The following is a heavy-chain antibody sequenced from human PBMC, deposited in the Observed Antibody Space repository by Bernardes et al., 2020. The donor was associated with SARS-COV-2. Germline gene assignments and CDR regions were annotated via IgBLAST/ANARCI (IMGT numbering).Heavy chain of an antibody. CDR1: GFTFSNYA. Sequence: GGSLRLSCAASGFTFSNYAMNWVRQAPGKGLEWVSGISGRGGTTFYADSVKGRFTVSRDNFKNMLYLQLISLRAEDTAVYYCAKDSVDGGSGYYYGDYCGVDVWGQGTTVTVSS. J-gene: IGHJ6*02. CDR3: AKDSVDGGSGYYYGDYCGVDV. V-gene: IGHV3-23*01. D-gene: IGHD3-22*01. CDR2: ISGRGGTT.